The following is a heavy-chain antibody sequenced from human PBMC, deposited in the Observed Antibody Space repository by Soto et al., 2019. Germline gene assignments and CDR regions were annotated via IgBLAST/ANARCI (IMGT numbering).Heavy chain of an antibody. J-gene: IGHJ4*02. CDR1: GYTFTIYW. D-gene: IGHD4-17*01. CDR2: IYPSDSDT. Sequence: GESLKISCQVSGYTFTIYWIGWVRQMPGKGLEWVGIIYPSDSDTRYSPSFQGQVTISADQSINTAYLQWDSLKASDTAIYYCARPANTVADHFDLWGQGTPVTVSS. CDR3: ARPANTVADHFDL. V-gene: IGHV5-51*01.